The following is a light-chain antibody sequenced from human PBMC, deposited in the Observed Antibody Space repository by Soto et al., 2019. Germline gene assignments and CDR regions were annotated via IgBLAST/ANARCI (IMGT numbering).Light chain of an antibody. V-gene: IGKV1-27*01. CDR3: QKYTSVIT. CDR1: QGISNF. J-gene: IGKJ5*01. CDR2: AAS. Sequence: DIQMTQSPSSLSASVGDRVTITCRASQGISNFLAWYQQKPGKVTKLLISAASTLQSGVPSRFSGSGSGTYFTLTITSHQPEDVATYYCQKYTSVITFGEGTRLEI.